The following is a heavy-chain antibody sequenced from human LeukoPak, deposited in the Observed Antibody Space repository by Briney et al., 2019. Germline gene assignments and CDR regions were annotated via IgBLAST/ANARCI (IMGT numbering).Heavy chain of an antibody. CDR3: ARHGIDVLLKDYYFDY. J-gene: IGHJ4*02. V-gene: IGHV4-39*01. Sequence: SETLSLTCTVSGGSLSSSTYHWGWIRQPPGKGLEWIGSIFFSGSTYYNPSLKSRVTISVDTSKNQFSLRLSSVTAADTAVYYCARHGIDVLLKDYYFDYWGQGTRVTVSS. D-gene: IGHD3-16*01. CDR1: GGSLSSSTYH. CDR2: IFFSGST.